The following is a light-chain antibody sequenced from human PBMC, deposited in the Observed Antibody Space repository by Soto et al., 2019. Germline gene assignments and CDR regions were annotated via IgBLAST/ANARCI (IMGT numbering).Light chain of an antibody. CDR2: GAS. J-gene: IGKJ2*01. CDR3: QQYGSSIYT. Sequence: EMVLTQSPGTLSLSPGESATLSCRASQSVNSDFLAWYQQKPGQAPRLLIYGASNRATGIPDRVSGSGSGIDVTLTISRLEPEDFAVYYCQQYGSSIYTFGQGTRLEI. CDR1: QSVNSDF. V-gene: IGKV3-20*01.